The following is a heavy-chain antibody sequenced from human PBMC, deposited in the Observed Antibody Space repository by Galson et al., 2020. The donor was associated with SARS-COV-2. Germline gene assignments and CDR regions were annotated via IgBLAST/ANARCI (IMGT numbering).Heavy chain of an antibody. CDR3: ARGGYSSSWYGPKYYFDY. J-gene: IGHJ4*02. D-gene: IGHD6-13*01. CDR2: LNHSGRN. V-gene: IGHV4-34*01. Sequence: SQTLSLPCAAYGGSISGYYWSWIRQPPGKGLEWIWELNHSGRNNYHPHLKSQVTISVDTSKNQFSLKLSSVTAADTAVYYCARGGYSSSWYGPKYYFDYWGQGTLVTVSS. CDR1: GGSISGYY.